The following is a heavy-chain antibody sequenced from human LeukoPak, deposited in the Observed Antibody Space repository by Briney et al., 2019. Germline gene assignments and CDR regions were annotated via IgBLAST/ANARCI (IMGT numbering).Heavy chain of an antibody. CDR1: GYTFTGYY. J-gene: IGHJ4*02. CDR2: INPNSGGT. V-gene: IGHV1-2*02. D-gene: IGHD3-3*01. CDR3: ARASDRITIFGVVIITQGIVDY. Sequence: ASVKVSCKASGYTFTGYYMHWVRQAPGQGLEWMGWINPNSGGTNYAQKFQGRVTMTRDTSISTAYMELSRLRSDDTAVYYCARASDRITIFGVVIITQGIVDYWGQGTLVTVSS.